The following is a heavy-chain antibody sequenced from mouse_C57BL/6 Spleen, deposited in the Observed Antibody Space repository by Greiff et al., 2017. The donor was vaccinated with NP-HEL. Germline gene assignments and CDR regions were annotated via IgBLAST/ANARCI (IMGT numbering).Heavy chain of an antibody. Sequence: QVQLQQPGAELVRPGSSVKLSCKASGYTFTSYWMDWVKQRPGQGLEWIGNIYPSDSETHYNQKFKDKATLTVDKSSSTAYMQLSSLTSEDSAVYYCASGAYYYGSSYGYWGQGTTLTVSS. CDR1: GYTFTSYW. J-gene: IGHJ2*01. CDR2: IYPSDSET. CDR3: ASGAYYYGSSYGY. D-gene: IGHD1-1*01. V-gene: IGHV1-61*01.